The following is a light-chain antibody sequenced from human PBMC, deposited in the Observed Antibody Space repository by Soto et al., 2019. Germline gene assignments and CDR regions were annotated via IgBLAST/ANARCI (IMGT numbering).Light chain of an antibody. Sequence: ILWTQSPGPLSLSPGDSSTLSCMASQSVSRSYLAWYQQKPGQPPRLLIYGASSRATGIPDRFSGSGSGTDFTLAISRLEPEDFAVFYCQNYDSLPITCGQGKRREIK. CDR1: QSVSRSY. CDR2: GAS. CDR3: QNYDSLPIT. V-gene: IGKV3-20*01. J-gene: IGKJ5*01.